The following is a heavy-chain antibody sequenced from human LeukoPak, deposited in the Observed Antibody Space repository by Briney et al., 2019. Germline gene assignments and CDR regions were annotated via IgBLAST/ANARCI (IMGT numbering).Heavy chain of an antibody. V-gene: IGHV4-59*08. J-gene: IGHJ5*02. CDR3: ARRQGYYDILTGYWPREDNWFDP. Sequence: PSETLSLTCTVSGGSISSYYWSWIRQSPGKGLECIGYIHYTGSTNYNPSLKSRVTISVDTSKNQFSLKLSSVTAADTAVYYCARRQGYYDILTGYWPREDNWFDPWGQGTLVTVSS. D-gene: IGHD3-9*01. CDR1: GGSISSYY. CDR2: IHYTGST.